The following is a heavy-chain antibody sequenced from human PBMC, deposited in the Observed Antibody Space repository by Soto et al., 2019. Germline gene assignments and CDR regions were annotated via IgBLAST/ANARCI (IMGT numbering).Heavy chain of an antibody. CDR2: INPNSGGT. J-gene: IGHJ6*02. Sequence: ASVKVSCKASGYTFTGYYMHWVRQAPGQGLEWMGWINPNSGGTNYAQKFQGWVTMTRDTSISTAYMELSRLRSDDTAVYYCARGVPAAIRVWTYYYSMDVWGQGTTVTVSS. D-gene: IGHD2-2*01. V-gene: IGHV1-2*04. CDR3: ARGVPAAIRVWTYYYSMDV. CDR1: GYTFTGYY.